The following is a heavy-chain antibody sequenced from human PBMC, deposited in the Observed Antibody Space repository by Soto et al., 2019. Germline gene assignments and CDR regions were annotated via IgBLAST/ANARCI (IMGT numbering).Heavy chain of an antibody. Sequence: PSETLSLTCTVYGGSISSSSYYWGWIRQPPGKGLEWIGSIYYSGSTYYNPSLKSRVTISVDTSKNQFSLKLSSVTAADTAVYYCATNYAYYYYYGMDVWGQGTTVTVSS. J-gene: IGHJ6*02. CDR1: GGSISSSSYY. V-gene: IGHV4-39*01. D-gene: IGHD4-4*01. CDR3: ATNYAYYYYYGMDV. CDR2: IYYSGST.